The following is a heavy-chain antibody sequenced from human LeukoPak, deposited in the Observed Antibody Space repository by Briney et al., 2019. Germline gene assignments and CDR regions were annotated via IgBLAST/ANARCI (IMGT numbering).Heavy chain of an antibody. CDR3: ARGGSDDWKRFDS. D-gene: IGHD1-1*01. CDR1: GFTVSRSY. Sequence: GGSLRLSCAASGFTVSRSYMSWVRKAPGKGLEWVSVIYSDGNTYYADSVKGRFTVSRDTSKNTMSLQMNSLRGEDTAVYYCARGGSDDWKRFDSWGQGTLVTVSS. J-gene: IGHJ4*02. V-gene: IGHV3-53*01. CDR2: IYSDGNT.